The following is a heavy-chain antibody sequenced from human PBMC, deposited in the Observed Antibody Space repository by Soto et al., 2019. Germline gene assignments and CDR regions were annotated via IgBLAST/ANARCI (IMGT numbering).Heavy chain of an antibody. D-gene: IGHD4-4*01. V-gene: IGHV3-23*01. CDR1: GFTFSSYA. CDR2: ISGSGGST. Sequence: GGSLRLSCAASGFTFSSYAMSWVRQAPGKGLEWVSAISGSGGSTYYADSVKGRFTISRDNSKNTLYLQMNSLRAEDTAVYYCAKHPGVTTLVGVIDYWGQGTLVIVSS. CDR3: AKHPGVTTLVGVIDY. J-gene: IGHJ4*02.